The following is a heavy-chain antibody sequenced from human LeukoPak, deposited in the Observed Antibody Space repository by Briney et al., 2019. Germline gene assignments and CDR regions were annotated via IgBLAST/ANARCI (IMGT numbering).Heavy chain of an antibody. V-gene: IGHV1-3*01. D-gene: IGHD3-10*01. CDR3: AMNYYGSGSYFRADY. CDR1: GYTFTSYA. CDR2: INAGNGNT. Sequence: ASVKVSCKASGYTFTSYAMHWVRQAPGQRLEWMGWINAGNGNTKYSQKFQGRVTITRDASASTAYMELSSLRSEDTAVYYCAMNYYGSGSYFRADYWGQGTLVTVSS. J-gene: IGHJ4*02.